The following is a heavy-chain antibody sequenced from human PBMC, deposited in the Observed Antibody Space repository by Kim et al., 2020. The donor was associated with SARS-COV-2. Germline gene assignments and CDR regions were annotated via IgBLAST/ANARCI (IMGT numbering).Heavy chain of an antibody. V-gene: IGHV4-39*01. D-gene: IGHD6-13*01. Sequence: SETLSLTCTVSGGSISSSSYYWGWIRQPPGKGLEWIGSIYYSGSTYYNPSLKSRVTISVDTSKNQFSLKLSSVTAADTAVYYCARRVIAAATRWFDPWGQGTLVTVSS. CDR2: IYYSGST. J-gene: IGHJ5*02. CDR3: ARRVIAAATRWFDP. CDR1: GGSISSSSYY.